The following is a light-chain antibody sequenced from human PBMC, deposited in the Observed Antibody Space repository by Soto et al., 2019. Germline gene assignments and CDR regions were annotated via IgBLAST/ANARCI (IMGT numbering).Light chain of an antibody. CDR1: QSVSSS. Sequence: EIVGTQSPATLSFSPGERVTLSCRAGQSVSSSLAWYQQRPGQAPRLLIYDTSTRAAGIAARFSGSGSGTEFTLTISSLQSEDFAVYYCQQYVHWPPGTFGQGTKVAIK. CDR3: QQYVHWPPGT. V-gene: IGKV3-15*01. J-gene: IGKJ1*01. CDR2: DTS.